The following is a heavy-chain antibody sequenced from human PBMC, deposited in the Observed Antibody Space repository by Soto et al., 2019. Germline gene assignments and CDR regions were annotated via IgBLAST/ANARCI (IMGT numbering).Heavy chain of an antibody. CDR1: GGSISSYY. J-gene: IGHJ4*02. CDR2: IYYSGST. CDR3: ARGPRYVFPPEYYFDY. D-gene: IGHD5-12*01. V-gene: IGHV4-59*08. Sequence: QVQLQESGPGLVKPSETLSLTCTVSGGSISSYYWSWIRQPPGKGLEWIGYIYYSGSTNYNPSLKSRVTISVDTSKNQFSLKLSSVTAADTAVYYCARGPRYVFPPEYYFDYWGQGTLVTVSS.